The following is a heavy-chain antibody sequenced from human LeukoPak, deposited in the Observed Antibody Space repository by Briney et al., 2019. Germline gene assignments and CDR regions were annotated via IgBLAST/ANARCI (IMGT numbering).Heavy chain of an antibody. Sequence: PGGSLRLSCTASGFTFSNYWMHWVRQVPGKGLIWVSRIKTDGSSTTYADSVKGRFTISRDNAKNTLYLEMNSLRVEDTAVYYCARDFKGRGWGQGTMVTVSS. CDR3: ARDFKGRG. CDR2: IKTDGSST. V-gene: IGHV3-74*03. CDR1: GFTFSNYW. J-gene: IGHJ3*01.